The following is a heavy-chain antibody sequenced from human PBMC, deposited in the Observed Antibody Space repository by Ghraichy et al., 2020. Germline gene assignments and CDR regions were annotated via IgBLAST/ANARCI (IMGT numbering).Heavy chain of an antibody. Sequence: SQTLSLTCAVYGGSFSGYYWSWIRQPPGKGLEWIGEINHSGSTNYNPSLKSRVTISVDTSKNQFSLKLSSVTAADTAVYYCANLLTRVRGAALDYWGQGTLVTVSS. V-gene: IGHV4-34*01. J-gene: IGHJ4*02. D-gene: IGHD3-10*01. CDR2: INHSGST. CDR3: ANLLTRVRGAALDY. CDR1: GGSFSGYY.